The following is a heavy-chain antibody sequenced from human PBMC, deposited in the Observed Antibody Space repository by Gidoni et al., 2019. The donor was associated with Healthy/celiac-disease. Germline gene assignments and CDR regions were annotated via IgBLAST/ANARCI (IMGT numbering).Heavy chain of an antibody. CDR3: ARGRGAAAGPYNWFDP. CDR1: GGSISSSSYY. CDR2: IYYSGST. V-gene: IGHV4-39*01. J-gene: IGHJ5*02. D-gene: IGHD6-13*01. Sequence: QLQLQESGPGLVKPSETLSLTCTVSGGSISSSSYYWGWIRQPLGKGLEWIGSIYYSGSTYYNPSLKSRVTISVDTSKNQFSLKLSSVTAADTAVYYCARGRGAAAGPYNWFDPWGQGTLVTVSS.